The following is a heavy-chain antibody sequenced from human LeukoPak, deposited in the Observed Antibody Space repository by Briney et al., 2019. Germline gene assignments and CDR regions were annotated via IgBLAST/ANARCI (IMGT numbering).Heavy chain of an antibody. J-gene: IGHJ4*02. D-gene: IGHD5-24*01. CDR3: AKDQSGDGYNLYFDY. V-gene: IGHV3-23*01. CDR1: GFTFSSYS. CDR2: ISGSGGST. Sequence: GGSLRLSCAASGFTFSSYSMSWVRQAPGKGLEWVSAISGSGGSTYYADSVKGRFTISRDNSKNTLYLQMNSLRAEDTAVYYCAKDQSGDGYNLYFDYWGQGTLVTVSS.